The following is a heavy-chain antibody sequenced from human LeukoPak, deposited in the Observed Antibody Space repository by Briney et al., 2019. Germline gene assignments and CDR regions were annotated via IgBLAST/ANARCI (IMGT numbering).Heavy chain of an antibody. CDR3: AKGSSVAATPGYYYYGMDV. Sequence: PGGSLRLSCAASGFTFSSYAMSWVRQAPGKGLEWVSAISGSGGSTYYADSVKGRFTISRDNSKNTLYLQMNSLRAEDTAVYYCAKGSSVAATPGYYYYGMDVWGQGTTVTVSS. D-gene: IGHD2-15*01. J-gene: IGHJ6*02. CDR1: GFTFSSYA. V-gene: IGHV3-23*01. CDR2: ISGSGGST.